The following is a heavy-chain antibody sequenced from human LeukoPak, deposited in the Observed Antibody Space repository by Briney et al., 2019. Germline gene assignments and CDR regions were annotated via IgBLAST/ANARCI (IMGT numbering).Heavy chain of an antibody. D-gene: IGHD6-13*01. CDR3: AREPVNSSSPPVSPDY. CDR2: INPNSGGT. J-gene: IGHJ4*02. CDR1: GYTFTGYY. V-gene: IGHV1-2*02. Sequence: ASVKVSCKASGYTFTGYYMHWVRQAPGQGLEWMGWINPNSGGTNYAQKFQGRVTMTRDTSISTAYMELSRLRSDDTAVYYCAREPVNSSSPPVSPDYWGQGTLVTVSS.